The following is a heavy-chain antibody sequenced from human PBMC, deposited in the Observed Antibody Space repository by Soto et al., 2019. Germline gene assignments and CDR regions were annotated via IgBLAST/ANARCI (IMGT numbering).Heavy chain of an antibody. J-gene: IGHJ6*02. D-gene: IGHD6-6*01. V-gene: IGHV5-10-1*04. CDR3: ARRSPLSIAARLDYYYGMDV. CDR1: GYSFTSYW. Sequence: GESLQISGKGSGYSFTSYWISWVRQMPGKRRDAKGSLDPSDSYTNYSPSFQGQVTISADKSISTAYLQWSSLKASDPAMYYCARRSPLSIAARLDYYYGMDVWGQGTTVTVSS. CDR2: LDPSDSYT.